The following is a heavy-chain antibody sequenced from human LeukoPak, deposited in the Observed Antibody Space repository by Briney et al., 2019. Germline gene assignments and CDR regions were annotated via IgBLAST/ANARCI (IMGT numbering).Heavy chain of an antibody. J-gene: IGHJ5*02. V-gene: IGHV3-15*07. CDR1: GFTFSNAW. CDR3: ATDFYDTT. D-gene: IGHD3-22*01. CDR2: IRSNSDGGTI. Sequence: GGSLRLACATSGFTFSNAWMNWVRQAPGKGLEWVGRIRSNSDGGTIDYAAPVKGRFALSRDDSKNTLYLQMNSLQTEDTAVYYCATDFYDTTWGQGTLVTVSS.